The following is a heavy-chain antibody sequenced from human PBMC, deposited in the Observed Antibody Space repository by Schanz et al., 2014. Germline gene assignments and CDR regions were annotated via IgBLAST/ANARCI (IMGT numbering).Heavy chain of an antibody. CDR3: ARDRVYRFLKGENRFYFDY. CDR1: GYTFTNYG. V-gene: IGHV1-18*01. D-gene: IGHD3-3*01. CDR2: ISPYNGNT. J-gene: IGHJ4*02. Sequence: QVRLVQSGAELKMPGATVKVSCETSGYTFTNYGVSWVRQAPGQGLEWVAWISPYNGNTAYAQNLKGRVRMTTDTSTATAYMELRSLTSDDTAVYYCARDRVYRFLKGENRFYFDYWGQGTPVIVSS.